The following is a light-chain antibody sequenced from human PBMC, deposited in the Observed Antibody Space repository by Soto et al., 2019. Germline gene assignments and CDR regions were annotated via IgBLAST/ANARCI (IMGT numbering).Light chain of an antibody. CDR3: MQPLHTPWT. Sequence: DIVMTQSPLSLPVTPGEPASISCRSSQSLLHSNGYNYLDWYLQKSGQSPQLLIYLGSTRASGVPDRFNGSGSGTDFTLKIRRVDAEDVGFYYCMQPLHTPWTFGQGTKVEIK. CDR2: LGS. V-gene: IGKV2-28*01. J-gene: IGKJ1*01. CDR1: QSLLHSNGYNY.